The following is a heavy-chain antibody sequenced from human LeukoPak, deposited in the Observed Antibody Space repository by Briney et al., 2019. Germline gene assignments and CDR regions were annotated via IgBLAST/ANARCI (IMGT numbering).Heavy chain of an antibody. V-gene: IGHV3-15*01. J-gene: IGHJ4*02. D-gene: IGHD2-15*01. CDR2: IKSKADGATT. Sequence: KPGGSLRLSCAASGFTFSNAWMSWVRQAPGKGLEWVGRIKSKADGATTDFAAPVKGRFTISGDDSKNTVYLQMNSLKTDDTAVYYCTTVGVAAVEYYLEYWGQGTLVTVSS. CDR1: GFTFSNAW. CDR3: TTVGVAAVEYYLEY.